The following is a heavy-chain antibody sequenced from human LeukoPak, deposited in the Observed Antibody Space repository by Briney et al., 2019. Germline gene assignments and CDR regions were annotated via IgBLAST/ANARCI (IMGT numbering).Heavy chain of an antibody. CDR1: GYTFTGYY. J-gene: IGHJ4*02. CDR2: INPNSGGT. D-gene: IGHD6-13*01. Sequence: GASVKVSCKASGYTFTGYYMHWVRQAPGQGLEWMGWINPNSGGTNYAQKFQGRVTMTRDTSISTAYMELSRLRSDDTAVYYCASIAAAGTPGIIDYWGQGTLVTVSS. V-gene: IGHV1-2*02. CDR3: ASIAAAGTPGIIDY.